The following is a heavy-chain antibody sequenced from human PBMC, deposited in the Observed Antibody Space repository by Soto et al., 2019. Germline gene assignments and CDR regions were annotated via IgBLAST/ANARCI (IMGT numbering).Heavy chain of an antibody. CDR1: GFTFDDYG. J-gene: IGHJ4*02. CDR2: INWNGGST. V-gene: IGHV3-20*01. CDR3: ARGANFYWLFSEPFDY. D-gene: IGHD3-9*01. Sequence: EVQLVESGGGVVRPGGSLRLSCAASGFTFDDYGMSWVRQAPGKGLAWVSGINWNGGSTGYAASVKGRFTISRDNAKNSMYRLINSLSAEDTALYHCARGANFYWLFSEPFDYWGQGTLVTVS.